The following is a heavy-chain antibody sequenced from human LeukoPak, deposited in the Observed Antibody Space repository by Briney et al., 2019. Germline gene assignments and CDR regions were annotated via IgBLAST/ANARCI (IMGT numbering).Heavy chain of an antibody. J-gene: IGHJ5*02. CDR3: AKDSGYGDYAS. Sequence: GGSLRLSCAAPGFTFSTYAMSWVRQAPGKGLEWVSTISGSGGSTYYADSVKGRFTISRENSKNTLFLQMNTLRAEDTAVYFCAKDSGYGDYASWGQGTLVTVSS. D-gene: IGHD4-17*01. V-gene: IGHV3-23*01. CDR1: GFTFSTYA. CDR2: ISGSGGST.